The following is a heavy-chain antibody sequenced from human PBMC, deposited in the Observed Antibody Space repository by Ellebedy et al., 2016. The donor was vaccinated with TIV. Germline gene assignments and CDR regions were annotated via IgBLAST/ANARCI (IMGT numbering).Heavy chain of an antibody. CDR3: ARHVIRFGELSRYYFDY. CDR1: GYSLSSSA. J-gene: IGHJ4*02. Sequence: AASVKVSCKASGYSLSSSALNWVRQAPGQGLEWMGWISGHDGDTNYAQKLQGRVTMTTDTSTSTAYMELRSLRSDDTAVYYCARHVIRFGELSRYYFDYWGQGTPVTVSS. CDR2: ISGHDGDT. V-gene: IGHV1-18*01. D-gene: IGHD3-10*01.